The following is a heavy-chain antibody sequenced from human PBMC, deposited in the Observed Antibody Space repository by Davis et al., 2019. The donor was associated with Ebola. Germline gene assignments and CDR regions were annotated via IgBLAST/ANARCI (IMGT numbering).Heavy chain of an antibody. V-gene: IGHV3-7*03. CDR3: ARDRESYDFWSGYFDY. CDR2: IKQDGGEK. J-gene: IGHJ4*02. Sequence: GESLKISCAASGFTYSSYWMSWVRQAPGTGLEWVANIKQDGGEKYYVDSVKGRFTISRDNAKNSLYLQMNSLRAEDTAVYYCARDRESYDFWSGYFDYWGQGTLVTVSS. CDR1: GFTYSSYW. D-gene: IGHD3-3*01.